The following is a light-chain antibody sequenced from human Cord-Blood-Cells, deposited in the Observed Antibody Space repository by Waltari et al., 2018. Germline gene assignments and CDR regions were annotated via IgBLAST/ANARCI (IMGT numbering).Light chain of an antibody. Sequence: QSVLTRPPSASGTPGQRVPITCSGSSSNIGSNPVNWYQQLPGTAPKLRIYSNNQRPSGVPDRFSGSKSGTSASLAISGLQSEDEADYYCAAWDDSLNGPVFGGGTKLTVL. CDR1: SSNIGSNP. J-gene: IGLJ3*02. V-gene: IGLV1-44*01. CDR2: SNN. CDR3: AAWDDSLNGPV.